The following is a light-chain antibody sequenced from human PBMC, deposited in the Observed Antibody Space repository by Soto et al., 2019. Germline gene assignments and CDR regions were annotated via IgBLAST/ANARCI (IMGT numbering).Light chain of an antibody. V-gene: IGKV1-5*03. J-gene: IGKJ1*01. CDR3: QYYNKYGWT. Sequence: DIQLTQSPSTLSAAVGDRVTITCRASQSISSWLAWYQQKPGKATKFLIYKTSNLESGVPSRFSGSGSGTEFTLTINSLQPDDFATYYCQYYNKYGWTCGQGPKVEIK. CDR1: QSISSW. CDR2: KTS.